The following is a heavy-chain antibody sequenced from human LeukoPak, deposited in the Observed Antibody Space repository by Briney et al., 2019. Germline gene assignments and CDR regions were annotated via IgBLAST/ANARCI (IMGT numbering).Heavy chain of an antibody. CDR2: ISSSGSTI. D-gene: IGHD5-18*01. CDR3: ARVEWIQLWFGVDY. V-gene: IGHV3-48*03. CDR1: GFTFSSYE. J-gene: IGHJ4*02. Sequence: SGGSLRLSCVASGFTFSSYEMNWVRQAPGKGLEWVSYISSSGSTIYYADSVKGRFTISRDNAKNSLYLQMNSLRAEDTAVYYCARVEWIQLWFGVDYWGQGTLVTVSP.